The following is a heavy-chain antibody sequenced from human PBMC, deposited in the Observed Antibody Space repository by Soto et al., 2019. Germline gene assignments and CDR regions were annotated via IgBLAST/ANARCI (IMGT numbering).Heavy chain of an antibody. CDR1: GGSINSYY. J-gene: IGHJ4*02. Sequence: QVQLQESGPGLVKPSETLSLTCTVSGGSINSYYWSWIRQSPGKGLEWIGYIFYSGNTNYNPSRNRRVPLPEDKSKNQIALELASVTAADTGVYYWSRPAPGGPFGSWGQGTLVTVSS. CDR3: SRPAPGGPFGS. V-gene: IGHV4-59*08. CDR2: IFYSGNT.